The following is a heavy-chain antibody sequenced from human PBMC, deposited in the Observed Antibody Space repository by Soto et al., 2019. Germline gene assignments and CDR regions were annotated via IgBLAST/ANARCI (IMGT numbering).Heavy chain of an antibody. D-gene: IGHD1-26*01. J-gene: IGHJ4*02. Sequence: PSETLSLPCGVSGDSITSTSYWSWVRQPPGKGLEWIGEIYHSGGTNSNPSLKSRVTMSVDTSKNQFSLKLTSVTAVDTAVYYCARREIQGPIDYWGQGTLVTVSS. CDR2: IYHSGGT. CDR1: GDSITSTSY. CDR3: ARREIQGPIDY. V-gene: IGHV4-4*02.